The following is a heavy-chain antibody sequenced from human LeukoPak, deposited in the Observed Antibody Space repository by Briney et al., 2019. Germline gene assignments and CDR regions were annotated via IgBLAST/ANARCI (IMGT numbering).Heavy chain of an antibody. Sequence: SVKVSCKASGGTFSSYAISWVRQAPGQGLEWMGGIIPIFGTANYAQKFQGRVTITADESTSTAYMELSSLRSEDTAVYYCASSTAFCSSPSCYDAFDIWGQGTMVTVSS. CDR3: ASSTAFCSSPSCYDAFDI. CDR1: GGTFSSYA. CDR2: IIPIFGTA. J-gene: IGHJ3*02. V-gene: IGHV1-69*01. D-gene: IGHD2-2*01.